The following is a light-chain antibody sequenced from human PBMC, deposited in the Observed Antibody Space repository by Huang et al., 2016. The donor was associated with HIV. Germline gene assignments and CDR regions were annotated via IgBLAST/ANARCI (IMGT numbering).Light chain of an antibody. CDR2: GAS. Sequence: EIVMTQSPATLSVSPGERATLSCRDSQSVSSNLAWYQQKPGQAPKLLIYGASTRATGIPSRFSGSGSGTEFTLNISSLQYEDFAVYYCQQYNNWPPPFGQGTKLEIK. J-gene: IGKJ2*01. V-gene: IGKV3-15*01. CDR1: QSVSSN. CDR3: QQYNNWPPP.